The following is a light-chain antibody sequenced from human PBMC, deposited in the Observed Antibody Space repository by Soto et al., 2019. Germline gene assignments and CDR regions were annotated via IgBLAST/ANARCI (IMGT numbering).Light chain of an antibody. CDR1: SSDVGGYNY. CDR3: SSYSGSSTLVV. V-gene: IGLV2-14*03. Sequence: QSVLTQPASVSGSPGQSITISCTGTSSDVGGYNYVSWYQQHPGKAPKLMIYDVKHRPSGASNRFSGSKSGNTASLTISGLQAEDEADYYCSSYSGSSTLVVFGGGTQLTVL. CDR2: DVK. J-gene: IGLJ2*01.